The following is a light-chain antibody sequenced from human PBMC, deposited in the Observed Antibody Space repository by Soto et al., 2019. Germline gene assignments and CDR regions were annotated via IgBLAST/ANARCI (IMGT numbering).Light chain of an antibody. Sequence: QSALTQPASVSGSPGQSITLACTGTSSDVGGYNYVSWYEQHPGKAPKLMVDDVSNRPSGVSNRFSGYKSGNTASLTISGLQAEDEADYYCSSYTSSSTLYVVFGGGTKLTVL. V-gene: IGLV2-14*01. CDR2: DVS. CDR1: SSDVGGYNY. J-gene: IGLJ2*01. CDR3: SSYTSSSTLYVV.